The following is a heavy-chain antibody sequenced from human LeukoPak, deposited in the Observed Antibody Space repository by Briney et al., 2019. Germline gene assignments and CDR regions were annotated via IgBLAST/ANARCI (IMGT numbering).Heavy chain of an antibody. CDR1: GDTFNSYS. D-gene: IGHD6-19*01. CDR2: IVPFVDAT. Sequence: SVKVSCKTSGDTFNSYSFTWVRQAPGQGFEWLGAIVPFVDATNYAQKFQDRVTITADASTNTVFMQLSSLKSDDSAVYYCARDSVAGTDYWGQGTLVTVSS. J-gene: IGHJ4*02. CDR3: ARDSVAGTDY. V-gene: IGHV1-69*13.